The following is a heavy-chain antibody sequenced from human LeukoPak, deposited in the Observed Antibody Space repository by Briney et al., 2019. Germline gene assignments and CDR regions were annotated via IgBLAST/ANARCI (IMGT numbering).Heavy chain of an antibody. CDR2: VDPEDGET. CDR3: ALSRYSSSDPFDY. V-gene: IGHV1-69-2*01. D-gene: IGHD6-13*01. Sequence: ASVKVSCKVSGYTSTDYYMHWVQQAPGKGLEWMGLVDPEDGETIYAEKFQGRVTITADTSTDTAYMELSSLRSEDTAVYYCALSRYSSSDPFDYWGQGTLVTVSS. CDR1: GYTSTDYY. J-gene: IGHJ4*02.